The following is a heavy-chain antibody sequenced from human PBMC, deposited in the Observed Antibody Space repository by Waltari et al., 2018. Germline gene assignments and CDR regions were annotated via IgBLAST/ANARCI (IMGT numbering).Heavy chain of an antibody. V-gene: IGHV4-4*07. Sequence: QVHLQESGPGLVKPSETLSLTCTVSGGSISSYYWSWIRQPAGKGLEWIGRIYTRGSTNQNPSLKSRVTMSVDTSKNQVSLNLISVTAADTAVYFCARGGATWGPYYFDFWGQGTLVTVSS. CDR2: IYTRGST. CDR1: GGSISSYY. J-gene: IGHJ4*02. D-gene: IGHD7-27*01. CDR3: ARGGATWGPYYFDF.